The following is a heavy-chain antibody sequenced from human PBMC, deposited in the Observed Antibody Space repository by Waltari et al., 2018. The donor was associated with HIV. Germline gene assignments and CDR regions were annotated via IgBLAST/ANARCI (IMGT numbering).Heavy chain of an antibody. CDR2: ISSSSSTI. CDR1: GFTFSSYS. J-gene: IGHJ6*02. Sequence: EVQLVESGGGLVQPGGSLRLSCAASGFTFSSYSMNWVRQAPGKGLEWVSYISSSSSTIYYADSVKGRFTISRDNAKNSLYLQMNSLRAEDTAVYYCARNRRLVAATGYYYYGMDVWGQGTTVTVSS. CDR3: ARNRRLVAATGYYYYGMDV. V-gene: IGHV3-48*01. D-gene: IGHD2-15*01.